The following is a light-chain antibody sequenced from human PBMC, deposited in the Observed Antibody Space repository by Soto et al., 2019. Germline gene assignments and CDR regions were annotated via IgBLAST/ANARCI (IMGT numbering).Light chain of an antibody. CDR2: AAS. V-gene: IGKV1-39*01. CDR3: RQSYSTPRT. Sequence: DIQMTQSPSSLSASVGDRVTITCRASQSISSYLNWYQQKPGKAPKLLIYAASSLQSGVPSRFSGSRSGKDFSLTISSLQPEDFATYYCRQSYSTPRTFGQWTKREIK. J-gene: IGKJ2*01. CDR1: QSISSY.